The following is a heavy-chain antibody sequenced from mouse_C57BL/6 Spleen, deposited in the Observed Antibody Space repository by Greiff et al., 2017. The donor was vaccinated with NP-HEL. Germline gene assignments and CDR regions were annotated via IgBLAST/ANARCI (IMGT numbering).Heavy chain of an antibody. CDR1: GFSLTSYG. CDR2: IWSDGST. J-gene: IGHJ1*03. CDR3: ARHALYYGSSYWYFDV. D-gene: IGHD1-1*01. Sequence: VQLVESGPGLVAPSQSLSITCTVSGFSLTSYGVHWVRQPPGKGLEWLVVIWSDGSTTYNSALKSRLSISKDNSKSQVFLKMNSLQTDDTAMYYCARHALYYGSSYWYFDVWGTGTTVTVSS. V-gene: IGHV2-6-1*01.